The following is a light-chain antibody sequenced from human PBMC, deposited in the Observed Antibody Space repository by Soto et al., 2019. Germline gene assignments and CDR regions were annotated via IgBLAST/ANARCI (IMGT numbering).Light chain of an antibody. CDR3: QQRGYWPLT. V-gene: IGKV3-11*01. CDR1: QSVTTY. J-gene: IGKJ5*01. CDR2: DTS. Sequence: EIVLTQSPATLSLSPGERATLSCRASQSVTTYLAWYQHKPGQAPRLLIYDTSNGATGIPARFSGSGSGTDFTLTISTLEPEDFAVYYCQQRGYWPLTFGQGTRLDIK.